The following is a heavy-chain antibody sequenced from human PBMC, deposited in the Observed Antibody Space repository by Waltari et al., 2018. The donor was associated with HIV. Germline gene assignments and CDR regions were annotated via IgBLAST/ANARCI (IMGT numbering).Heavy chain of an antibody. CDR2: ISYDGSNK. Sequence: QVQLVESGGGVVQPGRSLRLSCAASGFTFSSYGMHWVRQAPGKGLEWVAVISYDGSNKYYADSVKGRFTISRDNSKNTLYLQMNSLRAEDTAVYYCAKDLDSSGWYVWNWFDPWGQGTLVTVSS. J-gene: IGHJ5*02. CDR3: AKDLDSSGWYVWNWFDP. CDR1: GFTFSSYG. D-gene: IGHD6-19*01. V-gene: IGHV3-30*18.